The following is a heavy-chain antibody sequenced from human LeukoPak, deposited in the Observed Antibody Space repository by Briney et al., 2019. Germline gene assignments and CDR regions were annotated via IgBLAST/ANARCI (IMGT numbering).Heavy chain of an antibody. D-gene: IGHD6-13*01. CDR3: AREGAAAGFDY. J-gene: IGHJ4*02. Sequence: PGGSLRLSCAASGFTFSSYGMHWVRQAPGKGLEWVAVISYDGSNKYYADSVKGRFTISRDNSKNTLYLQMNSLRAEDTAVYYCAREGAAAGFDYWGQGTLVTVSS. CDR2: ISYDGSNK. CDR1: GFTFSSYG. V-gene: IGHV3-30*19.